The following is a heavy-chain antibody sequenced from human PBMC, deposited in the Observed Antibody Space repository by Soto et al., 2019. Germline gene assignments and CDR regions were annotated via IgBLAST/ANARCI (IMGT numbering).Heavy chain of an antibody. D-gene: IGHD2-21*02. CDR3: ARDDLIRDCGGDCSYYYYYGMDV. CDR2: IYTSGST. V-gene: IGHV4-4*07. CDR1: GGSISSYY. J-gene: IGHJ6*02. Sequence: QVHLQESGPGLVKPSETLSLTCTVSGGSISSYYWSWIRQPAGKGLEWIGRIYTSGSTNYNPSLKSRVTMSVDTSKNQFSLMLSSVTAADTAVYSCARDDLIRDCGGDCSYYYYYGMDVWGQGTTVTVSS.